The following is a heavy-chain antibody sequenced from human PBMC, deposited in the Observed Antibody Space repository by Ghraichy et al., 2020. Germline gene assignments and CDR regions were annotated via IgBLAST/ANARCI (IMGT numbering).Heavy chain of an antibody. V-gene: IGHV6-1*01. CDR3: ARLIGNSWFDH. CDR1: GDSVSSNSVT. Sequence: TLSLTCAISGDSVSSNSVTWDWIRQSPSRGLEWLGRTYYRSKWSSDYAVSVKSRITINPDTSKNQFSLQLSSVSPEDTAVYYCARLIGNSWFDHWGQGTRVTVSS. CDR2: TYYRSKWSS. D-gene: IGHD3-16*02. J-gene: IGHJ5*02.